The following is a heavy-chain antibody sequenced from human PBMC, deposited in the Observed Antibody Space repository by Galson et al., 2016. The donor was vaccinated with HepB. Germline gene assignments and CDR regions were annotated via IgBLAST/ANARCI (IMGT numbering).Heavy chain of an antibody. J-gene: IGHJ4*02. CDR2: IKSNSDGGTR. CDR1: GFSFTNAW. CDR3: VTGPFDY. V-gene: IGHV3-15*01. Sequence: SLRLSCAASGFSFTNAWMNWVRQAPGKGLEWVARIKSNSDGGTRDYAAPVRARFVISRDDSNNTLYLEMHGLTAEDTAVYYSVTGPFDYWGQGSLVVVS.